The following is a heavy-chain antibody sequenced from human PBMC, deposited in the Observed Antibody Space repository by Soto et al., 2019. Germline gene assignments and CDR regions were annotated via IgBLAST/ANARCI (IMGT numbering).Heavy chain of an antibody. CDR3: ARVKGCSGGSCYPYFDY. J-gene: IGHJ4*02. V-gene: IGHV3-30-3*01. D-gene: IGHD2-15*01. Sequence: QVQLVESGGGVVQPGRSLRLSCAASGFTFNSYAMHWVRQAPGKGLEWVAVISYDGSNKYYADSVKGRFTISRDNSKNKLYLQMNRLRAEDTAVYYCARVKGCSGGSCYPYFDYWGQGTLVTVSS. CDR1: GFTFNSYA. CDR2: ISYDGSNK.